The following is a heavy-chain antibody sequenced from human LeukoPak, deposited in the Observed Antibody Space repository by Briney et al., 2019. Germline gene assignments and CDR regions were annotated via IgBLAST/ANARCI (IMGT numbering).Heavy chain of an antibody. Sequence: SETLSLTCAVYGGSFSGYYWSWIRQPPGKGLEWIGEINHSGSTNYNPSLKSRVTISVDTSKNQFSLKLSSVTAADTAVYYCARMGRGSSGYYQPFDPWGQGTQVTVSS. D-gene: IGHD3-22*01. CDR3: ARMGRGSSGYYQPFDP. CDR2: INHSGST. J-gene: IGHJ5*02. V-gene: IGHV4-34*01. CDR1: GGSFSGYY.